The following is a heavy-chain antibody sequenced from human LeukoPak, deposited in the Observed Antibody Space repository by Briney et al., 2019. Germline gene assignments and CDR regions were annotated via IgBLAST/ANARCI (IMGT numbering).Heavy chain of an antibody. CDR2: IYYSGSA. J-gene: IGHJ4*02. CDR3: ARFDPYATFDY. CDR1: GGSISSGGYY. Sequence: SETLSLTCTVSGGSISSGGYYWSWIRQHPGKGLEWIGYIYYSGSAYYNPSLKSRVTISVDTSKNQFSLKLSSVTVADTAVYYCARFDPYATFDYWGQGTLVTVSS. V-gene: IGHV4-31*03. D-gene: IGHD3-10*01.